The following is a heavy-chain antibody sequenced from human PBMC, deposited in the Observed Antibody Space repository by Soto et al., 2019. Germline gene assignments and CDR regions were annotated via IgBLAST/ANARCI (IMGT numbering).Heavy chain of an antibody. CDR1: GYTFTSYG. J-gene: IGHJ4*02. CDR3: ARQYYDSSGDYFDY. V-gene: IGHV1-18*01. D-gene: IGHD3-22*01. CDR2: ISAYNGNT. Sequence: ASVKVSCKAYGYTFTSYGISWVRQAPGQGLEWMGWISAYNGNTNYAQKLQGRVTMTTDTSTSTAYMELRSLRSDDTAVYYCARQYYDSSGDYFDYWGQGTLVTVSS.